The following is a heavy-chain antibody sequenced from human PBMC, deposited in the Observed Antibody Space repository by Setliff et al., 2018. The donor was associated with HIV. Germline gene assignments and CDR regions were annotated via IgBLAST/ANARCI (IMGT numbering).Heavy chain of an antibody. D-gene: IGHD4-17*01. Sequence: GGXLRLSXAVSGFTFRRQVXXXVRQAPGKGLEWVDNINQDGSEKNYVXXXXXRFTISRDNAKNSPFLXMXXLXXXDTAXXXCAXXXTXVTLQFDHWGQGTLVTVSS. J-gene: IGHJ4*02. CDR3: AXXXTXVTLQFDH. V-gene: IGHV3-7*01. CDR1: GFTFRRQV. CDR2: INQDGSEK.